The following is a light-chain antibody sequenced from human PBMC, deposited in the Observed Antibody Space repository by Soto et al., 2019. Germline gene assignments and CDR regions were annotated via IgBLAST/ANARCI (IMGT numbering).Light chain of an antibody. CDR2: ANN. J-gene: IGLJ2*01. CDR1: TSNIVNNF. Sequence: QSVLTQPPSVSAAPGEKVTISCSGRTSNIVNNFVSWYRQLPGAAPQLLIHANNKRPSGVSDRFSGPKSGSSATLGITGLQTGDEAHYYCGTWDYSVTAFVFGGGTKLTVL. CDR3: GTWDYSVTAFV. V-gene: IGLV1-51*01.